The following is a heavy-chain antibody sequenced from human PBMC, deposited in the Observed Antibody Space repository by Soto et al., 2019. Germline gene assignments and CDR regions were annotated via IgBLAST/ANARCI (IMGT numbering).Heavy chain of an antibody. CDR2: ISYDGSNK. CDR1: GFTFSSYA. D-gene: IGHD3-3*01. V-gene: IGHV3-30-3*01. Sequence: GGSLRLSCAASGFTFSSYAMHWVRQAPGKGLEWVAVISYDGSNKYYADSVKGRFTISRDNSKNTLYLQMNSLRAEDTAVYYCAREGLENYDFWSGYYTHYYYYYGMDVWGQGTMVTVSS. J-gene: IGHJ6*02. CDR3: AREGLENYDFWSGYYTHYYYYYGMDV.